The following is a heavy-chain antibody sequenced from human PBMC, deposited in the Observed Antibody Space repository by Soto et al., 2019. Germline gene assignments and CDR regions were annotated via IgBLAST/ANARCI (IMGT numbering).Heavy chain of an antibody. Sequence: QVQLVQSGAEVRKPGSSVQVSCKASGGTFYTYTFSWVRQAPGQGLEWMGSITPIYPTTNYAEKFQGRLTVTADGSTNTAYMELNSLTSEDTPVYYCARIPRYSFPTSDDLDSWGQGTLVTVSS. V-gene: IGHV1-69*15. CDR3: ARIPRYSFPTSDDLDS. CDR1: GGTFYTYT. CDR2: ITPIYPTT. D-gene: IGHD5-18*01. J-gene: IGHJ4*02.